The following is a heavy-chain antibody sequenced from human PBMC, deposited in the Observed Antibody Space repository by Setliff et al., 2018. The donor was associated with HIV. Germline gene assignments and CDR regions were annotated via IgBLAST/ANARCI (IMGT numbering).Heavy chain of an antibody. CDR1: GFTFSKYA. D-gene: IGHD3-10*01. CDR3: ARDYMVRGGGYYMDV. J-gene: IGHJ6*03. CDR2: ISGSGATT. Sequence: GGSLRLSCATSGFTFSKYAMNWVRQAPGEGLEWVSGISGSGATTYYAESVKGRFTISRDNAKNALYLQMNSLRAEDTALYYCARDYMVRGGGYYMDVWGKGTTVTVSS. V-gene: IGHV3-23*01.